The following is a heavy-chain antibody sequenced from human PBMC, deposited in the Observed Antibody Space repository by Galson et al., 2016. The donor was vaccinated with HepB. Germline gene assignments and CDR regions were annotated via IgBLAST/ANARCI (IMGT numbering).Heavy chain of an antibody. J-gene: IGHJ4*02. CDR1: GFSLSTSGLG. CDR3: VHRHYARGFDY. Sequence: PALVKPTQTLTLTCTFSGFSLSTSGLGVGWIRQPPGKAVEWLALIHWDDDKRYSPSLKSRLTVTKDTPKNQVVLRMTNMDPVDTATYYCVHRHYARGFDYWGQGILVTVSS. V-gene: IGHV2-5*02. CDR2: IHWDDDK. D-gene: IGHD3-10*02.